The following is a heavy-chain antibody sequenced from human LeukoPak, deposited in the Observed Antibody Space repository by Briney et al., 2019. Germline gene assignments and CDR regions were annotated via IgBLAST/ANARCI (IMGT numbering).Heavy chain of an antibody. CDR1: GYPFTRYG. CDR3: ATYYCSTTSCYPYFFDY. J-gene: IGHJ4*02. CDR2: INPDNGNT. V-gene: IGHV1-18*01. D-gene: IGHD2-2*01. Sequence: GASVKVSCKASGYPFTRYGISWVRQAPGQGLEWMGWINPDNGNTKYAKKFQGRVTMTTDTSTSTAHMELRSLRSDDTAVYYCATYYCSTTSCYPYFFDYWGQGTLVTVSS.